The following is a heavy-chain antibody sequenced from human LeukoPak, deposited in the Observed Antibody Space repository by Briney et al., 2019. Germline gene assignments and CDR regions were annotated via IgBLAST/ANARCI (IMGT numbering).Heavy chain of an antibody. CDR3: ARAEYGDYGY. V-gene: IGHV6-1*01. CDR1: GDSVSSNSAA. D-gene: IGHD4-17*01. J-gene: IGHJ4*02. Sequence: SQTLSLTCDISGDSVSSNSAAWNWIRHSPSGGLEWLGRTYYRSKWYNDYAVSVKSRITINPATSKNKFSLQLNSVTPEDTAGYYCARAEYGDYGYWGQGTLVTVSS. CDR2: TYYRSKWYN.